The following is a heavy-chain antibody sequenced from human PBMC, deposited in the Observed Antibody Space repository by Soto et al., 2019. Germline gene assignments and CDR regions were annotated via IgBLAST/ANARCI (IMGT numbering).Heavy chain of an antibody. Sequence: QVQLVQSGAEVKNPGASVKVSCKASGYTFTRYGIGWARQAPGQGLEWMGWINTYNGNTNYAQNVQGRVTLTTDTSTITAYMELSSLRSNETAIYYCAMVDVYVTPSPQDVWGQGTTVIVSS. V-gene: IGHV1-18*01. D-gene: IGHD3-16*01. CDR1: GYTFTRYG. J-gene: IGHJ6*02. CDR3: AMVDVYVTPSPQDV. CDR2: INTYNGNT.